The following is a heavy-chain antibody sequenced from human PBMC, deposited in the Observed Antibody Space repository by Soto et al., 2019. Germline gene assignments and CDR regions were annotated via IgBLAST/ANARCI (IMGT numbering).Heavy chain of an antibody. D-gene: IGHD6-13*01. CDR1: GYTFTSYG. CDR2: ISAYNGNT. J-gene: IGHJ4*02. Sequence: QVQMVQSGAEVKKPGASVKVSCKASGYTFTSYGISWVRQAPGQGLEWMGWISAYNGNTNHAQKLQGRVTMTTDTSPSTAYMELRSLSSDDTAVYYCARDTRIAAAGWGVGYWGEGTLVTVSS. CDR3: ARDTRIAAAGWGVGY. V-gene: IGHV1-18*01.